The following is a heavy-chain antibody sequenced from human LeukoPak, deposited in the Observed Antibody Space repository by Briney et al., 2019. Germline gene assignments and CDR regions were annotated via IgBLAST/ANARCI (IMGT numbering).Heavy chain of an antibody. Sequence: GESLKISCKGSGYSFTSYWIGWVRQMPGKGLEWMGIIYPGDSDTRYSPSFQGQVTISADKSVSTAYLQWSSLKASDTAMYYCARQGHSPVWGSYRPVQNWFDPWGQGTLVTVSS. CDR3: ARQGHSPVWGSYRPVQNWFDP. V-gene: IGHV5-51*01. D-gene: IGHD3-16*02. CDR1: GYSFTSYW. CDR2: IYPGDSDT. J-gene: IGHJ5*02.